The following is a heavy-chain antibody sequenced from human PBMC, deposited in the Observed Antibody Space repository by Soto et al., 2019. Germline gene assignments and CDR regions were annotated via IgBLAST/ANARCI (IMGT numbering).Heavy chain of an antibody. D-gene: IGHD6-19*01. Sequence: PGGSLRLSCAASGFTFSGSAMHWVRQASGKGLEWVGRIRSKANSYATAYAASVKGRFTISRDDSKNTAYLQMNSLKTEDTAVYYCTTSSGWYWGYYYGMDVWGQGTTVTVSS. CDR1: GFTFSGSA. CDR2: IRSKANSYAT. V-gene: IGHV3-73*01. J-gene: IGHJ6*02. CDR3: TTSSGWYWGYYYGMDV.